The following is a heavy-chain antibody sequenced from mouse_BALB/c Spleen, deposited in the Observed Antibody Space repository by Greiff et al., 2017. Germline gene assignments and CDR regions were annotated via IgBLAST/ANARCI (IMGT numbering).Heavy chain of an antibody. D-gene: IGHD1-1*01. CDR1: GYAFTNYL. CDR3: ARPDYYGSSYDY. V-gene: IGHV1-54*01. Sequence: VKLQQSGAELVRPGTSVKVSCKASGYAFTNYLIEWVKQRPGQGLEWIGVINPGSGGTNYNEKFKGKATLTADKSSSTAYMQLSSLTSDDSAVYFCARPDYYGSSYDYWGQGTTLTVSS. CDR2: INPGSGGT. J-gene: IGHJ2*01.